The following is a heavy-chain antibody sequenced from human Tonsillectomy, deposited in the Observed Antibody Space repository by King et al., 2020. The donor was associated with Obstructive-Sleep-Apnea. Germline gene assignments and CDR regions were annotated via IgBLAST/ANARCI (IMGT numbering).Heavy chain of an antibody. J-gene: IGHJ4*02. Sequence: VQLVESGGGLVQPGRSLRLSCAASGFTFDDYAMHWVRQLPGKGLEWVSGVSWNSGTIVYADSVKGRFTISRDNAKNSLYLHMSSLRVEDTALYYCAKDIEGIAAGVFDYWGQGIPVTVSS. CDR1: GFTFDDYA. CDR2: VSWNSGTI. D-gene: IGHD6-13*01. CDR3: AKDIEGIAAGVFDY. V-gene: IGHV3-9*01.